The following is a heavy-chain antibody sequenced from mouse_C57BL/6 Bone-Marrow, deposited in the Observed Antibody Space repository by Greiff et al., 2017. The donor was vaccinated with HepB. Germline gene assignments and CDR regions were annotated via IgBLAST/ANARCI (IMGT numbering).Heavy chain of an antibody. CDR2: INPSTGGT. D-gene: IGHD1-1*01. J-gene: IGHJ2*01. CDR1: GYSFTGYY. CDR3: ARRAYYGSPLDY. V-gene: IGHV1-42*01. Sequence: EVQLQQSGPELVKPGASVKISCKASGYSFTGYYMNWVKQSPEKSLEWIGEINPSTGGTTYNQKFKAKATLTVDKSSSTAYMQLKSLTSEDSAVYYCARRAYYGSPLDYWGQGTTLTVSS.